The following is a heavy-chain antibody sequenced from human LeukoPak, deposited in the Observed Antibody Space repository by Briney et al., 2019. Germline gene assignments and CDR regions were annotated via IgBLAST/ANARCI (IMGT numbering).Heavy chain of an antibody. D-gene: IGHD6-19*01. CDR3: TKLKGWDGEGLFDY. V-gene: IGHV3-53*01. CDR1: GFTVSSNY. J-gene: IGHJ4*02. CDR2: LYSGGAT. Sequence: GGSLRLSCAASGFTVSSNYMSWVRQPAGKGLEWVSVLYSGGATFYADSVKGRFTISRDNSKNTLYLQMNDLRADDTAVYYCTKLKGWDGEGLFDYLGQGTLVTVSS.